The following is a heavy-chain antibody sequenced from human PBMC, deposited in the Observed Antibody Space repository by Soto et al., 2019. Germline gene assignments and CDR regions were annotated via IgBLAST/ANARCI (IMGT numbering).Heavy chain of an antibody. CDR2: IKDGGRT. D-gene: IGHD5-12*01. Sequence: QVQLQQWGAGLLKPSETLSLNCAVNGGSLSGYYWSWIRPPPGKGLEWIGEIKDGGRTNYSPSLKSRATISSDTSNNQFYLRLYSVTAADTGVYYCARGQEGVVATHWDQGTLVTVSS. CDR1: GGSLSGYY. V-gene: IGHV4-34*01. J-gene: IGHJ4*02. CDR3: ARGQEGVVATH.